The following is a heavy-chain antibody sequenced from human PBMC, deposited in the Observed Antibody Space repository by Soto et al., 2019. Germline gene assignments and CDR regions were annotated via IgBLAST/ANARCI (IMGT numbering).Heavy chain of an antibody. CDR2: IYYSGST. CDR1: GGSISSSSYY. D-gene: IGHD3-16*01. Sequence: SETLSLTCTVSGGSISSSSYYWGWIRQPPGKGLEWIGSIYYSGSTYYNPSLKSRVTISVDTSKNQFSLKLSSVTAADTAVYYCARHMLLFSGGDYYFDYWGQGTLVTVSS. CDR3: ARHMLLFSGGDYYFDY. J-gene: IGHJ4*02. V-gene: IGHV4-39*01.